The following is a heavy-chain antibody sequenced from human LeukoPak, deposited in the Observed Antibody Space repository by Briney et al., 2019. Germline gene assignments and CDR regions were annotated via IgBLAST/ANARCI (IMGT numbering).Heavy chain of an antibody. D-gene: IGHD3-3*01. CDR2: ISYDGSNK. CDR1: GFTFSSYA. Sequence: GRSLRLSCAASGFTFSSYAMHWVRQAPGKGLEWVAVISYDGSNKYYADSVKGRFTISRDNSKNTLYLQMNSLGAEDTAVYYCARERGYDFWSGSAGAFDIWGQGTMVTVSS. V-gene: IGHV3-30-3*01. J-gene: IGHJ3*02. CDR3: ARERGYDFWSGSAGAFDI.